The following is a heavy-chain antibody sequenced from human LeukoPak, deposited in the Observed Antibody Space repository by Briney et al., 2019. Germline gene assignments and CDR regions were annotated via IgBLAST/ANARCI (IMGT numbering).Heavy chain of an antibody. Sequence: SETLSLTCTVSGGSISSYYWSWIRQPPGKGLEWIGRIHISGTTNYNSSLKSRVTMSLDTSKNQFSLKLSSVTAADTAVYYCVRPDDNSFDFWGQGTMVTVSS. CDR2: IHISGTT. D-gene: IGHD3-9*01. V-gene: IGHV4-4*07. CDR3: VRPDDNSFDF. CDR1: GGSISSYY. J-gene: IGHJ3*01.